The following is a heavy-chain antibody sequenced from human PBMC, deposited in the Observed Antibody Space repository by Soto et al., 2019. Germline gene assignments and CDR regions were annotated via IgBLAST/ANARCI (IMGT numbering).Heavy chain of an antibody. V-gene: IGHV3-66*01. D-gene: IGHD3-22*01. CDR3: ARDRVGGYYYDYFDY. J-gene: IGHJ4*02. Sequence: GGSLRLSCAASGFTVSRNYMSWGRQAPGKGLEWVSVIYSGGSTYYADSVKGRFTISRDNSKNTLYLQMNSLRAEDTAVYYCARDRVGGYYYDYFDYWGQGTLVTVSS. CDR2: IYSGGST. CDR1: GFTVSRNY.